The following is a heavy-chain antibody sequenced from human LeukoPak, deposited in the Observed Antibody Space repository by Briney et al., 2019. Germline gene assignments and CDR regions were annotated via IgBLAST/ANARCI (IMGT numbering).Heavy chain of an antibody. J-gene: IGHJ4*02. V-gene: IGHV1-18*03. CDR3: ARGAGSTDLDY. CDR1: GYTFTSYG. CDR2: ISAYNGNT. Sequence: ASVKVSCKASGYTFTSYGISWVRQAPGQGLEWMGWISAYNGNTNYAQKLQGRVTMTTDTSTSTAYMEMSSLRSEDMAVYYCARGAGSTDLDYWGQGTLVTVSS. D-gene: IGHD3-10*01.